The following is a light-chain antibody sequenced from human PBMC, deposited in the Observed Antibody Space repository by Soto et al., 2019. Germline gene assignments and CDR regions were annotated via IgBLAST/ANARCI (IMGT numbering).Light chain of an antibody. V-gene: IGKV1-39*01. CDR3: QQSYSSPRT. CDR1: QSIISY. CDR2: AAS. Sequence: DIQMTQSPSSLSASVGDRVTITCQSSQSIISYLNWYQQKAGKAPQLLIYAASSLQSGVPPRFSASWYGTDFILSISSLEPEDSAIYYCQQSYSSPRTFGQGTKLEI. J-gene: IGKJ2*01.